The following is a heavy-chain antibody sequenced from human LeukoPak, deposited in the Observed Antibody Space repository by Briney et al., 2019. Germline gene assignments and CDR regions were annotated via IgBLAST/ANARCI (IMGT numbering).Heavy chain of an antibody. V-gene: IGHV3-23*01. CDR2: IFNSGTST. CDR3: AKDMYGDFGGVDY. J-gene: IGHJ4*02. Sequence: GGSLRLSCAASAFTFSTYAMTWVRQAPGKGLEWVSVIFNSGTSTYYAGSVKGRFTIPRDNSKNALHLKMSSLRAEDTAVYYCAKDMYGDFGGVDYWGQGTLVTVSS. CDR1: AFTFSTYA. D-gene: IGHD4-17*01.